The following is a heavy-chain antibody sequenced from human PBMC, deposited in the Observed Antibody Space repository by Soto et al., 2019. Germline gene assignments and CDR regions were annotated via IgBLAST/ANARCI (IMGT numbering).Heavy chain of an antibody. CDR1: GGSISSSSYY. Sequence: ASETLSLTCTVSGGSISSSSYYWGWIRQPPGKGLEWIGSIYYSGSTYYNPSLKSRVTISVDTSKNQFSLKLSSVTAADTAVYYCARLHREGLRLGELSLYGYYYGMDVWGQGTTVTVSS. V-gene: IGHV4-39*01. CDR3: ARLHREGLRLGELSLYGYYYGMDV. CDR2: IYYSGST. J-gene: IGHJ6*02. D-gene: IGHD3-16*02.